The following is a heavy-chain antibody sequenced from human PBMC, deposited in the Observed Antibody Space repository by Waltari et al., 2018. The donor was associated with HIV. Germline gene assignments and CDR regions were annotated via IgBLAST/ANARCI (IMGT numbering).Heavy chain of an antibody. V-gene: IGHV3-21*02. CDR1: GFTFSFSSYT. CDR3: AREDYSGYVGHAFDI. D-gene: IGHD5-12*01. CDR2: IRRSSSLI. J-gene: IGHJ3*02. Sequence: QLVESGGGLVKPGGALRHSCGASGFTFSFSSYTMNWVRLAPGLVLWWCSSIRRSSSLISSADSVKGRFTISRDNVKNSLYLQMNSLRTEDTAVYYCAREDYSGYVGHAFDIWGQGTMVTVSS.